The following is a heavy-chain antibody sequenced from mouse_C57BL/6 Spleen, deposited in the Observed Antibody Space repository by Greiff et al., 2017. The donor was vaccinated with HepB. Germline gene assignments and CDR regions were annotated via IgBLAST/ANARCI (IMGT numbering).Heavy chain of an antibody. V-gene: IGHV3-1*01. CDR3: ARGDGYDEAMDY. D-gene: IGHD2-2*01. Sequence: EVQGVESGPGMVKPSQSLSLTCTVTGYSITSGYDWHWIRHFPGNKLEWMGYISYSGSTNYNPSLKSRISITHDTSKNHFFLKLNSVTTEDTATYYCARGDGYDEAMDYWGQGTSVTVSS. CDR1: GYSITSGYD. CDR2: ISYSGST. J-gene: IGHJ4*01.